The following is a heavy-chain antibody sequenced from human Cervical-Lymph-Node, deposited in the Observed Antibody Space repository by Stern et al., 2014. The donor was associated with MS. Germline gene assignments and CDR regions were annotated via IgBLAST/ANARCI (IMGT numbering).Heavy chain of an antibody. J-gene: IGHJ4*02. Sequence: VQLVESGAEVKKPGASVKVSCKASGYSFTGYFLHWVRQAPGQGLEWMGWINPNSGDTNYAQKFLGRVTMTRDSSSSTAYMELSSLRSDDTAVYYCARDGRSSYGSGSYYSSGYWGQGTLVTVSS. V-gene: IGHV1-2*02. CDR1: GYSFTGYF. CDR2: INPNSGDT. D-gene: IGHD3-10*01. CDR3: ARDGRSSYGSGSYYSSGY.